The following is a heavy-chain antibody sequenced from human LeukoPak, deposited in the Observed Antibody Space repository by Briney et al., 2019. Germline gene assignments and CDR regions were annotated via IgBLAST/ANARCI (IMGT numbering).Heavy chain of an antibody. V-gene: IGHV3-23*01. CDR1: GFTFSSYW. CDR3: AKAQSPLVVVPAATRGGDYYYYYMDV. D-gene: IGHD2-2*01. CDR2: ISGSGGST. J-gene: IGHJ6*03. Sequence: GGSLRLSCAASGFTFSSYWMSWVRQAPGKWLGWVSAISGSGGSTYYADSVKGRFTISRDNSKNTLYLQMNSLRAEDTAVYYCAKAQSPLVVVPAATRGGDYYYYYMDVWGKGTTVTISS.